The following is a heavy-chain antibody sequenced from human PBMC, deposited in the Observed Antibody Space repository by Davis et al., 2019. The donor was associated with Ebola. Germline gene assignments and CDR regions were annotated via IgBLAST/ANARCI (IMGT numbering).Heavy chain of an antibody. V-gene: IGHV3-74*01. CDR1: GFTFSNCH. CDR2: ISSDGGIT. Sequence: PGGSLRLSCAASGFTFSNCHMSWVRQAPGKGLVYVSRISSDGGITSYADSVKGRFTISRDNAKSTLYLQMNSLTAEDTAVYYCVRTTYRAPEYWGQGTLVTVSS. J-gene: IGHJ4*02. CDR3: VRTTYRAPEY. D-gene: IGHD4-17*01.